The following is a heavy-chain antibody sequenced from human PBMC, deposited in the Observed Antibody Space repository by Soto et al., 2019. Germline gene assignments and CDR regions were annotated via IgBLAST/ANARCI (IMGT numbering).Heavy chain of an antibody. V-gene: IGHV5-10-1*01. CDR2: IDPSDSYT. Sequence: PGESLKISCKGSGYSFTSYWISWVRQMPGKGLEWMGRIDPSDSYTNYSPSFQGHVTISADKSISTAYLQWSSLKASDTAMYYCARVARWPSYYYYYGMDVWGQGTTVTVSS. D-gene: IGHD5-12*01. CDR3: ARVARWPSYYYYYGMDV. J-gene: IGHJ6*02. CDR1: GYSFTSYW.